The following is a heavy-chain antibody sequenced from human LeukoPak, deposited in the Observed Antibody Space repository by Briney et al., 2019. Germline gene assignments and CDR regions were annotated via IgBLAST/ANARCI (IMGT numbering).Heavy chain of an antibody. V-gene: IGHV5-51*01. D-gene: IGHD2-2*01. CDR3: ARGGRGYCSSTSCKLDY. Sequence: GESLKISCKGSGYSFTSYWIGWVRQMPGKGLEWMGIIYPGDSDTRYSPSFQGQVTISADKSISTAYLQWSSLEASDTAMYYCARGGRGYCSSTSCKLDYWGQGTLVTVSS. CDR2: IYPGDSDT. J-gene: IGHJ4*02. CDR1: GYSFTSYW.